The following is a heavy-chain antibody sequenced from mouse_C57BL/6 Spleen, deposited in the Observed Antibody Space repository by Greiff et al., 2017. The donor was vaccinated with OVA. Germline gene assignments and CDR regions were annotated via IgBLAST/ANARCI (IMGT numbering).Heavy chain of an antibody. Sequence: QVQLQQSGPELVKPGASVKISCKASGYAFSSSWMNWVKQRPGKGLEWIGRIYPGDGDTNYNGKFKGKATLTADKSSSTAYMQLSSLTSEDSAVYFCARSGYSNYSLYAMDYWGQGTSVTVSS. CDR1: GYAFSSSW. CDR3: ARSGYSNYSLYAMDY. CDR2: IYPGDGDT. D-gene: IGHD2-5*01. J-gene: IGHJ4*01. V-gene: IGHV1-82*01.